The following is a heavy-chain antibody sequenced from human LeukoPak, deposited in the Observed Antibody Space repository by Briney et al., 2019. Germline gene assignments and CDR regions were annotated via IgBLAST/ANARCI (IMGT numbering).Heavy chain of an antibody. CDR2: IYTSGST. D-gene: IGHD3-16*02. Sequence: KPSETLSPTCTVSGGSISSYYWSWIRQPAGKGLEWIGRIYTSGSTNYNPSLKSRVTMSVDTSKNQFSLKLSSVTAADTAVYYCARGGSRGRSGSYRFDYWGQGTLVTVSS. CDR1: GGSISSYY. V-gene: IGHV4-4*07. CDR3: ARGGSRGRSGSYRFDY. J-gene: IGHJ4*02.